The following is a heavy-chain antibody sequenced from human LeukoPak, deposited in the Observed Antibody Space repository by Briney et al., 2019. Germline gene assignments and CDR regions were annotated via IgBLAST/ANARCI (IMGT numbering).Heavy chain of an antibody. CDR3: ARSMGDRAGLLLYYFDY. CDR2: IYYSGST. D-gene: IGHD2-21*02. CDR1: GGSISSYY. Sequence: SETLSLTCTVSGGSISSYYWSWIRQPPGKGLEWIGYIYYSGSTNYNPSLKSRVTISVDTSKNQFSLKLSSVTAAATAVYYCARSMGDRAGLLLYYFDYWGQGTLVTVSS. V-gene: IGHV4-59*01. J-gene: IGHJ4*02.